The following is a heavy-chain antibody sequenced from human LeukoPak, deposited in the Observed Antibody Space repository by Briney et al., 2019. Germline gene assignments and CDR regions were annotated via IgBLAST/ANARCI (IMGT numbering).Heavy chain of an antibody. V-gene: IGHV3-7*03. CDR2: IKTDGSDK. CDR1: GFTFSNYW. Sequence: GGSLRLSCAASGFTFSNYWMSWVRQAPGKGPEWVGDIKTDGSDKYYVGSVKGRFTISRDNAKNSLYLQMNSLRAEDTAVYYCARDSLIQYGSGSYWGFDYWGQGSLVTVSS. CDR3: ARDSLIQYGSGSYWGFDY. J-gene: IGHJ4*02. D-gene: IGHD3-10*01.